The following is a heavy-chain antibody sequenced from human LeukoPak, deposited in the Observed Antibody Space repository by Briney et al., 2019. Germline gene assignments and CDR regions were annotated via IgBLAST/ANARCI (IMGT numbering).Heavy chain of an antibody. D-gene: IGHD6-19*01. CDR3: ARGGGVRTGSGWRPGNWFDP. CDR1: GGSFSGYY. Sequence: PSETLSLTCAVYGGSFSGYYWSWIRQPPGKGLEWIGEINHSGSTNYNPSLKSRVTISVDTSKNQFSLKLSSVTAADTAVYYCARGGGVRTGSGWRPGNWFDPWGQGTLVIVSS. CDR2: INHSGST. J-gene: IGHJ5*02. V-gene: IGHV4-34*01.